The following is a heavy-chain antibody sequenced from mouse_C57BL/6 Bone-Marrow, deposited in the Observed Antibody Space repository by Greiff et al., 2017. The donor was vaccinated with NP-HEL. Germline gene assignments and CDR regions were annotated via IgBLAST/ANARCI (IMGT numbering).Heavy chain of an antibody. CDR1: GFNIKEDY. D-gene: IGHD2-1*01. CDR2: IDPENGDT. Sequence: VQLQQSGAELVRPGASVKLSCTASGFNIKEDYMHWVKQRPEQGLEWIGWIDPENGDTEYASKFQGKATITADTSSNTAYLQLSSLTSEDTAVYYCTTRRYGNYDYWGQGTTLTVSS. CDR3: TTRRYGNYDY. J-gene: IGHJ2*01. V-gene: IGHV14-4*01.